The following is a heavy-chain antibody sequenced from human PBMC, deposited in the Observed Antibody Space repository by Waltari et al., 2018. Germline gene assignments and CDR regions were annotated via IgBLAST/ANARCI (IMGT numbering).Heavy chain of an antibody. V-gene: IGHV4-39*07. D-gene: IGHD6-13*01. CDR1: GGSISSSSYY. CDR2: IYYSGST. Sequence: QLQLQESGPGLAKPSETLSLTCTVSGGSISSSSYYWGWIRQPPGKGLEWIGSIYYSGSTYDNPSLKSRGTISVDTSKNQFSLKLSSVTAADTAVYYCARNVSSISSSRDAFDYWGQGTLVSVSS. CDR3: ARNVSSISSSRDAFDY. J-gene: IGHJ4*02.